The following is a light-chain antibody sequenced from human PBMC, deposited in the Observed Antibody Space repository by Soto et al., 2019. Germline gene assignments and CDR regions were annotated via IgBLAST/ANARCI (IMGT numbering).Light chain of an antibody. J-gene: IGLJ1*01. CDR3: SSYTRSITDI. CDR2: EVN. CDR1: SSDVGGYNY. Sequence: QSALTQPASVSGSPGQSITISCTGTSSDVGGYNYVSWYQQHPGKAPKLMIYEVNNRPSGVSTRFSGSKSGNTASLTISGLQAEDEADYYCSSYTRSITDIFGSGTKVTVL. V-gene: IGLV2-14*03.